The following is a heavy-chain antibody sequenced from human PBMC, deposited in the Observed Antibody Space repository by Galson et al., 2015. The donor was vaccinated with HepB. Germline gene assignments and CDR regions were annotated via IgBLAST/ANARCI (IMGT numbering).Heavy chain of an antibody. Sequence: LSLTCAVYGGSFSGYYWSWIRQPPGKGLEWIGEINHSGSTNYNPSLKSRVAISVDTSKNQFSLKLSSVTAADTAVYYCARGNRREQLVPPYFDYWGQGTLVTVSS. J-gene: IGHJ4*02. CDR1: GGSFSGYY. CDR3: ARGNRREQLVPPYFDY. V-gene: IGHV4-34*01. D-gene: IGHD6-6*01. CDR2: INHSGST.